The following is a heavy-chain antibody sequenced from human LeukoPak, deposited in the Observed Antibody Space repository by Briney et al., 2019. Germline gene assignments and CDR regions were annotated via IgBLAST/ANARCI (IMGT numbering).Heavy chain of an antibody. D-gene: IGHD2-21*02. Sequence: PGGSLRLSCAASGFTFSTYEMNWVSQAPGKGLEWVSYISSGDNIMFYADSVKGRFIISRDNAKNSLYLQMNSLRAEDTAVYYCARGVTLDYWGQGTLVTVSS. CDR1: GFTFSTYE. CDR3: ARGVTLDY. CDR2: ISSGDNIM. J-gene: IGHJ4*02. V-gene: IGHV3-48*03.